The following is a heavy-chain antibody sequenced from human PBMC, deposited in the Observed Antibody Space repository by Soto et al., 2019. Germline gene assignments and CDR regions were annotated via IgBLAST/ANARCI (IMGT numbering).Heavy chain of an antibody. CDR1: GFTFSSYA. D-gene: IGHD5-18*01. V-gene: IGHV3-23*01. J-gene: IGHJ5*02. Sequence: PGGSLRLSCVASGFTFSSYAMSWLRQAPGKGLEWVSSISHDGGRLYYPDSVKGRFTISRDNSKNTLILQMNSLRVEDTAIYHCAKGPYSDSSEWFDPWGQGTLVTVSS. CDR3: AKGPYSDSSEWFDP. CDR2: ISHDGGRL.